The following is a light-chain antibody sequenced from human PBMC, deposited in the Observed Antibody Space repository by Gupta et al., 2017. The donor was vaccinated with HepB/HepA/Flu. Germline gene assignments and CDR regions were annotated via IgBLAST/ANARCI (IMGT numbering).Light chain of an antibody. J-gene: IGLJ1*01. V-gene: IGLV1-47*01. CDR1: SPNIGSNY. CDR2: YNN. Sequence: QSVLTQPPSASGTPGQTVALSCSGSSPNIGSNYVSWYQQLPGTAPKVLIYYNNQRPSGVPDRFSGSKSGTSAALAISGLRSEDEADYYCAAWEESLSIYVFGSGTKVTVL. CDR3: AAWEESLSIYV.